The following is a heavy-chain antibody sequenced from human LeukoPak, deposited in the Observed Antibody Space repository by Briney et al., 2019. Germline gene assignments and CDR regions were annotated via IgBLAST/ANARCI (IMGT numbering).Heavy chain of an antibody. D-gene: IGHD5-12*01. CDR3: ARESIVTTIVFDY. V-gene: IGHV1-46*01. CDR1: GYSFTSNY. CDR2: IYPSDGST. J-gene: IGHJ4*02. Sequence: VSVKVSCKASGYSFTSNYIHWVRQAPGQGLEWMGMIYPSDGSTSYAQKFLGRVTVTRDTSTSTVHMELSGLRSEDTAVYYCARESIVTTIVFDYWGQGSLVTVSS.